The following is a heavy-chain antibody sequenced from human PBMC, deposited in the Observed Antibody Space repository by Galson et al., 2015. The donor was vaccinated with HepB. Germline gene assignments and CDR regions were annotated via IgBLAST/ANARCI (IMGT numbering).Heavy chain of an antibody. V-gene: IGHV3-30-3*01. CDR1: GFTFSSYA. Sequence: SLRLSCAASGFTFSSYAMHWVRQAPGKGLEWVAVISYDGSNKYYADSVKGRFTISRDNSKNTLYLQMNSLRAEDTAVYYCARGLIRSYSNYDYWGQGTLVTVSS. CDR3: ARGLIRSYSNYDY. D-gene: IGHD4-11*01. J-gene: IGHJ4*02. CDR2: ISYDGSNK.